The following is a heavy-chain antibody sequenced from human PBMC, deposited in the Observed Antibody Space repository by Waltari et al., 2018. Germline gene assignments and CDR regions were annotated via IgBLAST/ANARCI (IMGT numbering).Heavy chain of an antibody. CDR2: IKKDGTEE. CDR3: ARDHWFSLDL. Sequence: EEQVVESGGGLVQPGGSMGPPCVASGCTFRDHWMAWVRQAPGKELEWVAKIKKDGTEEMYVDSVKGRFTIAKDNTKNSVFLQMNSLRAEDTAVYYCARDHWFSLDLWGQGTLVTVSS. CDR1: GCTFRDHW. V-gene: IGHV3-7*01. J-gene: IGHJ4*02. D-gene: IGHD3-9*01.